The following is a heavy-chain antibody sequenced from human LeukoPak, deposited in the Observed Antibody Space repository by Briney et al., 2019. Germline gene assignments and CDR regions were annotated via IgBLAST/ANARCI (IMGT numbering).Heavy chain of an antibody. J-gene: IGHJ5*02. CDR2: IRSKAYGGTT. CDR3: TRHIAAAGTGWFDP. V-gene: IGHV3-49*04. CDR1: GFTSGDYA. D-gene: IGHD6-13*01. Sequence: GSLRLSCTASGFTSGDYAMSWVRQAPGKGLEWVGFIRSKAYGGTTEYAASVKGRFTISRDDSKSIAYLQMNSLKTEDTAVYYCTRHIAAAGTGWFDPWGQGTLATVSS.